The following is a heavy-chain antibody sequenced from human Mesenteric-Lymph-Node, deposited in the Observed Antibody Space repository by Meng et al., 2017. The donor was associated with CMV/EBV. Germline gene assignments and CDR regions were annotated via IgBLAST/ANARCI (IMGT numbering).Heavy chain of an antibody. CDR1: GFTFSSYG. J-gene: IGHJ4*02. Sequence: GGSLRLSCAASGFTFSSYGMHWVRQAPGKGLEWVAFIRYDGSNKYYADSVKGRFTISRDNSKNTLYLQMNSLRAEDTAVYYCARLCGSDTNCYDFWGGYYTSYFDYWGQGTLVTVSS. CDR2: IRYDGSNK. V-gene: IGHV3-30*02. D-gene: IGHD3-3*01. CDR3: ARLCGSDTNCYDFWGGYYTSYFDY.